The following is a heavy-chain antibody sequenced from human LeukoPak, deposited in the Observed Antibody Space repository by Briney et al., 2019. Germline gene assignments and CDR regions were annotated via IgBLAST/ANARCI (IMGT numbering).Heavy chain of an antibody. D-gene: IGHD3-10*01. CDR2: IYYSGST. V-gene: IGHV4-59*01. Sequence: SETLSLTCTVSGGSISSYYWSWIRQPPGKGLEWIGYIYYSGSTNYNPSLKSRVTISVDTSKNQFSLKLSSVTAADTAVYYCATHYGSGSYYPSDWGQGTLVTVSS. CDR1: GGSISSYY. CDR3: ATHYGSGSYYPSD. J-gene: IGHJ4*02.